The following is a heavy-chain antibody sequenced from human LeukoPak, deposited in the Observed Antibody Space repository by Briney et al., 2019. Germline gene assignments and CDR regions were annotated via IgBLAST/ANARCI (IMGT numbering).Heavy chain of an antibody. J-gene: IGHJ4*02. V-gene: IGHV3-23*01. CDR2: ISADSATT. D-gene: IGHD3-10*01. CDR3: ARKSASGNYPLDY. Sequence: GGSLRLSCAASGFNFGSYSMTWVRQAPGKGLEWVSVISADSATTFYADSVKGRFIISRDNAKNTVFLQMSSLRAEDTALYYCARKSASGNYPLDYWGQGTLVTVSS. CDR1: GFNFGSYS.